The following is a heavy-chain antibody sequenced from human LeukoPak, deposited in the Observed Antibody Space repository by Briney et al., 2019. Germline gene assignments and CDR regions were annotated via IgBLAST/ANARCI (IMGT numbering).Heavy chain of an antibody. J-gene: IGHJ4*02. CDR3: ARVTFGLERRYDGKYFDY. V-gene: IGHV1-18*01. CDR2: ISAYNGNT. CDR1: SYTFTSYA. Sequence: ASVKVSCKPSSYTFTSYAISWVRQAPGQGLEGMGWISAYNGNTNYEQKLQGRVTMTTGASTSTAYMELRSLRSDDTAVDYCARVTFGLERRYDGKYFDYWGQGTLVTVSS. D-gene: IGHD1-1*01.